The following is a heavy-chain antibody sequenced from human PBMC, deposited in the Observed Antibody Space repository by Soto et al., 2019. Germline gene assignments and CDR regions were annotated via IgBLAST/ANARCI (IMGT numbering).Heavy chain of an antibody. D-gene: IGHD3-3*01. V-gene: IGHV1-2*02. CDR3: ARGGGVGVAGSAAFDM. CDR2: INPATGAA. CDR1: GYPVTAYY. Sequence: QLHLVQSGAVVKKPGASVTVSCSASGYPVTAYYMHWVRQAPGRGLEWMGGINPATGAAKYTQTFQGRVTMTRATSTSTVFMELGGQTSEDTAVFYCARGGGVGVAGSAAFDMWGQGTLVTVSS. J-gene: IGHJ3*02.